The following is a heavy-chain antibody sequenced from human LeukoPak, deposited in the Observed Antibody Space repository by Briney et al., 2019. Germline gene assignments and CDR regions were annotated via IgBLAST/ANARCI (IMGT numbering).Heavy chain of an antibody. D-gene: IGHD4-23*01. Sequence: GGSLRLSCAASGFPFSDYWMSWMRQAPGKGLEWVANIKYDGNEEYYVDSVKGRFTISRDNAKNSLYLQLNSLRVEDTAVYYCRSGGAAPGSFDNWGQGTLVIVSP. J-gene: IGHJ4*02. CDR3: RSGGAAPGSFDN. V-gene: IGHV3-7*01. CDR2: IKYDGNEE. CDR1: GFPFSDYW.